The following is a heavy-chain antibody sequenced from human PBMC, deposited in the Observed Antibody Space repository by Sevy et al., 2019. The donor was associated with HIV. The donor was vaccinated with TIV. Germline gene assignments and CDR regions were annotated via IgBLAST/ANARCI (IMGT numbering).Heavy chain of an antibody. V-gene: IGHV3-11*01. D-gene: IGHD1-1*01. CDR1: GFIFSDYY. CDR2: IGSGASTI. J-gene: IGHJ4*02. Sequence: GGSLRLSCADSGFIFSDYYMSWIRQAPGKGLECISYIGSGASTILYADSVKGRFTISRDNAKNSLYLQMNSLRADDTAVYYCAREDWNDVIDYWGQGTLVTVSS. CDR3: AREDWNDVIDY.